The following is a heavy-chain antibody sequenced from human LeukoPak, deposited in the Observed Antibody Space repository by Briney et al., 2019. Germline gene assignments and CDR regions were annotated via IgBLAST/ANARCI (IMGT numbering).Heavy chain of an antibody. J-gene: IGHJ4*02. D-gene: IGHD2-21*02. Sequence: GGSLRLSCAASGFTFSSYAMSCVRQAPGKGLEWVSSISGSGSSTWYADSVKGRFTISRDNSENTLYLQTNSLRGEDTAVYYCAKTAQFDYWGQGTLVTVSS. V-gene: IGHV3-23*01. CDR1: GFTFSSYA. CDR2: ISGSGSST. CDR3: AKTAQFDY.